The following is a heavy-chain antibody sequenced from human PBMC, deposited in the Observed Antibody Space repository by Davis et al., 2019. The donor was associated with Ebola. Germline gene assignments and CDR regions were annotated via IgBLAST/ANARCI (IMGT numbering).Heavy chain of an antibody. Sequence: SETLSLTCAVSGYSISSGYYWSWIRQPPGKGLEWIGEINHSGSTNYNPSLKSRVTISVDTSKNQFSLKLSSVTAADTAVYYCARDWGNSVLRAGWFDPWGQGTLVTVSS. J-gene: IGHJ5*02. V-gene: IGHV4-38-2*02. D-gene: IGHD4-23*01. CDR2: INHSGST. CDR1: GYSISSGYY. CDR3: ARDWGNSVLRAGWFDP.